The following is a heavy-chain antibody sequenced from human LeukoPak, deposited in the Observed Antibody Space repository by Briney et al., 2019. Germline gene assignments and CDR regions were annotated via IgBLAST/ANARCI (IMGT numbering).Heavy chain of an antibody. CDR1: GGSISSGSYY. D-gene: IGHD1-26*01. CDR3: ARRGGDSGSFE. Sequence: SETLSLTCTVSGGSISSGSYYWSWIRQPAGKGLEWIGSIYYSGSTYYNPSLKSRVTISVDTSKNQFSLKLSSVTAADTAVYYCARRGGDSGSFEWGQGTLVTVSS. CDR2: IYYSGST. J-gene: IGHJ4*02. V-gene: IGHV4-39*01.